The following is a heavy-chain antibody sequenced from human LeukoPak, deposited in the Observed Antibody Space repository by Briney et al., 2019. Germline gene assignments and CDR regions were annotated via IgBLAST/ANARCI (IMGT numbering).Heavy chain of an antibody. CDR2: INPNSGGT. Sequence: ASVKVSCKASGYTFTGYYMHWVRQAPGQGLEWMGWINPNSGGTNCAQKFQGWVTMTRDTSISTAYMELSRLRSDDTAVYYCARGGSITMVRGVIKYFQHWGQGTLVTVSS. V-gene: IGHV1-2*04. CDR3: ARGGSITMVRGVIKYFQH. CDR1: GYTFTGYY. J-gene: IGHJ1*01. D-gene: IGHD3-10*01.